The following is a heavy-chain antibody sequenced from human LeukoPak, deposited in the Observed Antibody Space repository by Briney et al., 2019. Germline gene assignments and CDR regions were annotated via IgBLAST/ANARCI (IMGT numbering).Heavy chain of an antibody. CDR3: AKEGYCSGGSCYSGWFDP. CDR2: ISGSGGNT. J-gene: IGHJ5*02. D-gene: IGHD2-15*01. V-gene: IGHV3-23*01. Sequence: PGGSLRLSCAASGFTFTNYVMSWVRQAPGKGLGWVSGISGSGGNTYYADSVKGRFTISGDNSKNTLYLQMNSLRAEDTAVYYCAKEGYCSGGSCYSGWFDPWGQGTLVTVSS. CDR1: GFTFTNYV.